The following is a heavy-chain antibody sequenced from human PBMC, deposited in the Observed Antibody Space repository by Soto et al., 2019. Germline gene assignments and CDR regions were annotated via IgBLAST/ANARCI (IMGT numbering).Heavy chain of an antibody. CDR1: GFTFSSYA. Sequence: EVQLLESGGGLVQPGGSLRLSCAASGFTFSSYAMSWVRQAPGKGLEWVSAISGSGGSTYYADSVKGRFTISRDNSKNTLYLQMNSLRAEDTAVYYCAKESAPIRFLAWLRQNEFDYWGQGTLVTVSS. D-gene: IGHD3-3*01. V-gene: IGHV3-23*01. CDR2: ISGSGGST. J-gene: IGHJ4*02. CDR3: AKESAPIRFLAWLRQNEFDY.